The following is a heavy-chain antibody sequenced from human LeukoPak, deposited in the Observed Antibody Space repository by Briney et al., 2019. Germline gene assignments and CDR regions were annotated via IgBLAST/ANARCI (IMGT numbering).Heavy chain of an antibody. CDR3: ARGLPSPTDQYYMDF. Sequence: GASVKVSCKASGYTFTGYYIHWVRQAPGQGLEWMGLINPNSGGTNFAQKFQGRVTMTRDTPISTAYMELSRLTSDDTAVYFCARGLPSPTDQYYMDFWGKGTTVTVSS. CDR2: INPNSGGT. J-gene: IGHJ6*03. CDR1: GYTFTGYY. D-gene: IGHD1-26*01. V-gene: IGHV1-2*02.